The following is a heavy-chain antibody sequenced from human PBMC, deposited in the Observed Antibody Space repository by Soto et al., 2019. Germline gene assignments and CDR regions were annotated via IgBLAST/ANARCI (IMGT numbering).Heavy chain of an antibody. Sequence: SVKVSCKASGGTFSSYAISWVRQAPGQGLEWMGGIIPIFGTANYAQKFQGRVTITADKSTSTAYMELSSLRSEDTAVYYCARSSAGFLEWLFGYGMDVWGQGATVTVSS. CDR3: ARSSAGFLEWLFGYGMDV. J-gene: IGHJ6*02. V-gene: IGHV1-69*06. D-gene: IGHD3-3*01. CDR2: IIPIFGTA. CDR1: GGTFSSYA.